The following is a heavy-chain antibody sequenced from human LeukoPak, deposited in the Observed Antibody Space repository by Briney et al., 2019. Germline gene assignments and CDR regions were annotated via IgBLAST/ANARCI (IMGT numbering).Heavy chain of an antibody. CDR2: ISSSSSYI. V-gene: IGHV3-21*01. CDR1: GFTFSNYW. Sequence: GGSLRLSCAASGFTFSNYWMSWVRQAPGKGLEWVSSISSSSSYIYYADSVKGRFTISRDNAKNSLYLQMNSLRAEDTAVYYCARCMITFGGVITGYFDYWGQGTLVTVSS. J-gene: IGHJ4*02. CDR3: ARCMITFGGVITGYFDY. D-gene: IGHD3-16*01.